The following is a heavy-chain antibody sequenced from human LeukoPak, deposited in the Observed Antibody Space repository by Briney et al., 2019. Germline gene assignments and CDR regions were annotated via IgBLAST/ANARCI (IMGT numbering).Heavy chain of an antibody. J-gene: IGHJ4*02. V-gene: IGHV4-61*02. CDR1: GGSISSGSYY. D-gene: IGHD1/OR15-1a*01. CDR2: IYTSGST. CDR3: ASLGAEHID. Sequence: SQTLSLTCTVSGGSISSGSYYWSWIRQPAGKGLEWIGRIYTSGSTNYNPSLKSRVTISVDTSKNQFSLKLSSVTAADTAVYYCASLGAEHIDWGQGTLATVSS.